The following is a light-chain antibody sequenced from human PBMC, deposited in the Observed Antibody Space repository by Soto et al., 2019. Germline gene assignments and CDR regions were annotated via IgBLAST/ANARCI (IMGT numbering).Light chain of an antibody. CDR3: QHHGTSRVT. J-gene: IGKJ3*01. CDR2: GAS. CDR1: QSVSSNY. V-gene: IGKV3-20*01. Sequence: EIVLTQSPGTLSLSPGERATLSCRASQSVSSNYLAWYQQKPGQAPRLLIYGASSRATGVPDRFSGSGSGTDFTLTISRLEPEDSAVYSCQHHGTSRVTFGAGTKVDIK.